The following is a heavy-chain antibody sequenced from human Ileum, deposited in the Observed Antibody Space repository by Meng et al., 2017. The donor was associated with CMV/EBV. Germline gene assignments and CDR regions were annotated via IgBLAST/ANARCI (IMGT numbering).Heavy chain of an antibody. CDR1: GDMLACYD. D-gene: IGHD2/OR15-2a*01. CDR3: ARFRTTTSARFDY. Sequence: QQVQQGVLLKQPGASVRVSCMTDGDMLACYDLLCVGLALGQWLEWIGCTNPDAGGRTMAGKFLGGVTMPRDTCCWLAHMELCRLNPDAAAVYVCARFRTTTSARFDYWGQGTLVTVSS. V-gene: IGHV1-2*02. J-gene: IGHJ4*02. CDR2: TNPDAGGR.